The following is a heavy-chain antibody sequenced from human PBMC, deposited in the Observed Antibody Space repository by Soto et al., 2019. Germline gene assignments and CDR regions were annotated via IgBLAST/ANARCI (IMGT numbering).Heavy chain of an antibody. J-gene: IGHJ6*02. CDR1: GGSISSYY. Sequence: SETLSLTCTVSGGSISSYYWTWSRQPPGKGLEWIGYIYYSGSTNYNPSLKSRVTISVDTSKNQFSLKLSSVTAADTAVYYCARVLAAAGTDYYYYYGMDVWRQGNTVTVSS. CDR2: IYYSGST. V-gene: IGHV4-59*01. CDR3: ARVLAAAGTDYYYYYGMDV. D-gene: IGHD6-13*01.